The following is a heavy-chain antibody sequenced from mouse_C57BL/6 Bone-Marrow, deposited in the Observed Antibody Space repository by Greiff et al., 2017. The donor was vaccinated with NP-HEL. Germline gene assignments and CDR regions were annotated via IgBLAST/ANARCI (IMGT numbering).Heavy chain of an antibody. CDR1: GFTFSDYY. D-gene: IGHD2-4*01. J-gene: IGHJ2*01. CDR3: ARQDYDYDFDY. CDR2: ISNGGGST. Sequence: EVQGVESGGGLVQPGGSLKLSCAASGFTFSDYYMYWVRQTPEKRLEWVAYISNGGGSTYYPDTVKGRFTISRDNAKNTLYLQMSRLKSEDTAMYYCARQDYDYDFDYWGQGTTLTVSS. V-gene: IGHV5-12*01.